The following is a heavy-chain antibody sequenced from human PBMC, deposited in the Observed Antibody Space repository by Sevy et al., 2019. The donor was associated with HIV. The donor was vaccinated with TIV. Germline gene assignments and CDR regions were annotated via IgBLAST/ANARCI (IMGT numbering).Heavy chain of an antibody. D-gene: IGHD6-19*01. Sequence: SETLSLTCTVSGGSISSYYWSWIRHPAGKGLEWIGRIYTSGSTNYNPSLKSRVTMSVDTSKNQFSLKLSSVTAADTAVYYCARGLEYSSVSGASYYFDYWGQGTLVTVSS. CDR3: ARGLEYSSVSGASYYFDY. CDR2: IYTSGST. V-gene: IGHV4-4*07. CDR1: GGSISSYY. J-gene: IGHJ4*02.